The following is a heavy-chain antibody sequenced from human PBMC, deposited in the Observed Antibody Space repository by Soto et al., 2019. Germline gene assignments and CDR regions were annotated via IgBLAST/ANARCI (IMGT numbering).Heavy chain of an antibody. V-gene: IGHV3-72*01. CDR3: STKINIVTTRSDY. CDR1: GFTFSDHY. J-gene: IGHJ4*02. D-gene: IGHD5-12*01. Sequence: GGSLRLSCAASGFTFSDHYMDWVRLAPGKGLEWVGRIKNKSNSYTTQYAASVKGRFTISRDDSKNSLYLQMDSLKIEDTAVYFCSTKINIVTTRSDYWGQGSLVTVSS. CDR2: IKNKSNSYTT.